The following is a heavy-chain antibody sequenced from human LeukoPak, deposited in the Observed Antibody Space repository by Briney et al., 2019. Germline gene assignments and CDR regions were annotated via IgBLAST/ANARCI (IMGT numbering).Heavy chain of an antibody. CDR3: ARRGIAARLDAFDI. J-gene: IGHJ3*02. D-gene: IGHD6-6*01. Sequence: GALRLSCAASGFTFSSYSMNWVRQAPGKGLEWVSSISSSSSYIYYADSVKGRFTISRDNAKNSLYLQMNSLRAEDTAVYYCARRGIAARLDAFDIWGQGTMVTVSS. CDR2: ISSSSSYI. CDR1: GFTFSSYS. V-gene: IGHV3-21*01.